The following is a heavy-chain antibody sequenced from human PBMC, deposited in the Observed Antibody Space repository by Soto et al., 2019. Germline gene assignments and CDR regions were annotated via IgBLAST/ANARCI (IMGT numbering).Heavy chain of an antibody. CDR1: GASISSTYY. D-gene: IGHD2-15*01. J-gene: IGHJ4*02. V-gene: IGHV4-34*01. Sequence: SETLSLTCFVSGASISSTYYWSWIRQPPGKGLEWIGEINHSGSTNYNPSLKSRVVMSVDTSKNHFSLNLSSLTAADTAVYYCARVRLGYCSGGSCYSYYFDYWGQGTLVTVSS. CDR3: ARVRLGYCSGGSCYSYYFDY. CDR2: INHSGST.